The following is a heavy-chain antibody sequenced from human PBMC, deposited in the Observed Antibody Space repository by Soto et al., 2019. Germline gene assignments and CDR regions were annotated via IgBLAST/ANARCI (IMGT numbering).Heavy chain of an antibody. Sequence: PGGSLRLSCAASGFTFSSYAMSWVRQAPGKGLEWVSAISGSGGSTYYADSVKGRFTISRDNSKNTLYLQMNSLRAEDTAVYYCAKDHGYNWNYWDYFDYWGQGTLVTVS. J-gene: IGHJ4*02. CDR1: GFTFSSYA. D-gene: IGHD1-7*01. CDR3: AKDHGYNWNYWDYFDY. CDR2: ISGSGGST. V-gene: IGHV3-23*01.